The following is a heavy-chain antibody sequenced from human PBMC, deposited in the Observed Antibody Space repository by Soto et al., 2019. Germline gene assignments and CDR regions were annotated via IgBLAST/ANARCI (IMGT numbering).Heavy chain of an antibody. CDR2: ISDGDGDT. J-gene: IGHJ4*02. V-gene: IGHV3-23*01. CDR3: AKGRTYFDF. Sequence: WGSLRLSCAASGFTFIDYAISCVRQAPVKGRGWVSDISDGDGDTHYADSVRGRFVISRDNSKNTLFLEMNSMRAEDAAVYYCAKGRTYFDFWGQGSLVTVSS. CDR1: GFTFIDYA.